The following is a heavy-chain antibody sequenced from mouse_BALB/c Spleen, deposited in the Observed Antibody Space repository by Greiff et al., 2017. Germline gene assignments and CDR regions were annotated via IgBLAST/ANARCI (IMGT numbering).Heavy chain of an antibody. CDR3: ARVITTKGFYYIDY. CDR2: ISYSGST. Sequence: EVKLVESGPGLVKPSQSLSLTCTVTGYSIPSDYAWNWIRQFPGNKLEWMGYISYSGSTSYNPSLKSRISITRDTSKNQFFLQLNSVTTEDTATYYWARVITTKGFYYIDYWGQGTTLTVSS. J-gene: IGHJ2*01. CDR1: GYSIPSDYA. D-gene: IGHD2-4*01. V-gene: IGHV3-2*02.